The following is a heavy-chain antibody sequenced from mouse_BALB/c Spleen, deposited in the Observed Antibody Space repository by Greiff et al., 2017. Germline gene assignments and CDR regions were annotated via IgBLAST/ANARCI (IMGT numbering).Heavy chain of an antibody. V-gene: IGHV14-3*02. D-gene: IGHD1-1*01. CDR1: GFNFKDTY. CDR3: DRDYGSSLYFDV. CDR2: IDPANGNN. Sequence: VQLQQSGAELVKPGASVKLSCTASGFNFKDTYMHWVKQRPEQGLEWIGRIDPANGNNKYDPKFQGKATITADTSYNTVYMKLSSLTSEDTAVYSCDRDYGSSLYFDVWGAGTTVTVS. J-gene: IGHJ1*01.